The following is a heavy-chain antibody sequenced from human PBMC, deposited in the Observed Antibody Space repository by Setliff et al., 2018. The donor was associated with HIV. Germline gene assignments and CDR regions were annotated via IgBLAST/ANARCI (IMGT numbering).Heavy chain of an antibody. D-gene: IGHD1-26*01. V-gene: IGHV3-33*03. CDR1: GFTFSSYA. J-gene: IGHJ4*02. Sequence: GGSLRLSCATSGFTFSSYAVHWVRQPPGKGLEWVAASWFDGINQYYSKSVKGRFTVSRDNSNNTVYLQMDALRVDDTAFYFCAKDNKYSGTLGYWGQGTLVTVSS. CDR3: AKDNKYSGTLGY. CDR2: SWFDGINQ.